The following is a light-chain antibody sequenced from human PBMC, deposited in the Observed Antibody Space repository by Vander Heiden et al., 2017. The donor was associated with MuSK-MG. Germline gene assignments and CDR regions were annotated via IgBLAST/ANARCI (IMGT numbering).Light chain of an antibody. Sequence: DIQMTQSPSSLSASVGDRVTITCQTSQDISSYVNWYQQKPGKAPKLLIYDASSLETGVPSRFSGSGSGTHFSFTISSLQPEDIATYYWQQDENIHLFGGGTKVEI. J-gene: IGKJ4*01. CDR2: DAS. V-gene: IGKV1-33*01. CDR1: QDISSY. CDR3: QQDENIHL.